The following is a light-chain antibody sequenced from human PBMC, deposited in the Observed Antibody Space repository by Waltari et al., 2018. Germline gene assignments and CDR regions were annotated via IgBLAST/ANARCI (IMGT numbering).Light chain of an antibody. CDR3: QQYNNWPPYT. J-gene: IGKJ2*01. Sequence: EIVMTQSPATLSASPGGRATLSCRASESVSSNLAWYQQKPGQAPRLLFFGASTRATGIPARFSGSGSGTDFTLSISSLRSEDFAVYYCQQYNNWPPYTFGQGTRLEIK. CDR2: GAS. V-gene: IGKV3-15*01. CDR1: ESVSSN.